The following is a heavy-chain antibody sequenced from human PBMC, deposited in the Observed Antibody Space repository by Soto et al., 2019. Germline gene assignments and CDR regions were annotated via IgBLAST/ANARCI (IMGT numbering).Heavy chain of an antibody. CDR1: GFTFSSYG. Sequence: GGSLRLSCAASGFTFSSYGMHWVRQAPGKGLEWVAVIWYDGSNKYYADSVKGRFTISRDNSKNTLYLQMNSLRAEDTAVYYCAREKRSHIFDYWGQGTLVTAPQ. J-gene: IGHJ4*02. V-gene: IGHV3-33*01. D-gene: IGHD2-21*01. CDR2: IWYDGSNK. CDR3: AREKRSHIFDY.